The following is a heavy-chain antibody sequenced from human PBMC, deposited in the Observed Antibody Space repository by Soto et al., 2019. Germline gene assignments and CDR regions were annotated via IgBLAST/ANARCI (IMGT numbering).Heavy chain of an antibody. J-gene: IGHJ6*02. CDR2: ISYDGSIK. V-gene: IGHV3-30*18. D-gene: IGHD5-18*01. Sequence: SLSLSCAASGFTFRGYGMHWVRQDPGRGLEWVALISYDGSIKYYADSVRGRFTISRDNSKNTLYLQMNSLRAEDTAVYYCANSEYSRYKNIDVWGQGTTVTVSS. CDR3: ANSEYSRYKNIDV. CDR1: GFTFRGYG.